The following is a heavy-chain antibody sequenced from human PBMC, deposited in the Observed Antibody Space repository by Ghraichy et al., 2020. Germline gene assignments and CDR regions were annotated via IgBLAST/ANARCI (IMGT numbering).Heavy chain of an antibody. Sequence: SETLSLTRTVSGGSVSSGSYYWSWIRQPPGKGLEWIGYIYYSGSTNYNPSLKSRVTISVDTSKNQFSLKLSSVTAADTAVYYCARETYGDLDAFDIWGQGTMVTVSS. D-gene: IGHD4-17*01. CDR3: ARETYGDLDAFDI. V-gene: IGHV4-61*01. CDR1: GGSVSSGSYY. CDR2: IYYSGST. J-gene: IGHJ3*02.